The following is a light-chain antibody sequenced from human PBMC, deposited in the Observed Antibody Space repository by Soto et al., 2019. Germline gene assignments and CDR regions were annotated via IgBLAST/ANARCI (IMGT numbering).Light chain of an antibody. CDR2: WAS. J-gene: IGKJ2*01. CDR3: HQYYSTPPT. CDR1: QSVLYSPDNKNY. Sequence: DIVMTQSPDSLAVSLGERATVNCKSSQSVLYSPDNKNYLAWYQQKPEQPPKLLIYWASIRESGVPARFSGSGSGTDFTLTISSLQAEDVAVYYCHQYYSTPPTFGLGTKLEIK. V-gene: IGKV4-1*01.